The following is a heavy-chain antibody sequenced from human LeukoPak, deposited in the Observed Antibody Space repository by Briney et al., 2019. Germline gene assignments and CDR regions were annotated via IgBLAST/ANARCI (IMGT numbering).Heavy chain of an antibody. Sequence: PGGSLRLSCAASGFTFSSYAMSWVRQAPGKGLEWVSAISGSGGSTYYADSVKGRFTISRDNSKNTLYLQMNSLRAEDTAVYYCAKGAMIVVVGGDYFDYWGQGTLVTVSS. CDR2: ISGSGGST. CDR1: GFTFSSYA. CDR3: AKGAMIVVVGGDYFDY. D-gene: IGHD3-22*01. V-gene: IGHV3-23*01. J-gene: IGHJ4*02.